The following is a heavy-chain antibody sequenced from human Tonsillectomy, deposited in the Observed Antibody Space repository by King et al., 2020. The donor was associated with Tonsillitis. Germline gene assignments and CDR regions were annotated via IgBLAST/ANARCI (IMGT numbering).Heavy chain of an antibody. CDR3: AKDLRYGSGSGFDY. CDR2: ISWNSGSI. CDR1: GFTFDDYA. D-gene: IGHD3-10*01. Sequence: VQLVESGGGLVEPGRSLRLSCAASGFTFDDYAMHWVRQAPGKGLEWVSGISWNSGSIGYADSVKGRFTISSDNAKNSLYLQMNSLRAEDTALYYCAKDLRYGSGSGFDYWGQGTLVTVSS. V-gene: IGHV3-9*01. J-gene: IGHJ4*02.